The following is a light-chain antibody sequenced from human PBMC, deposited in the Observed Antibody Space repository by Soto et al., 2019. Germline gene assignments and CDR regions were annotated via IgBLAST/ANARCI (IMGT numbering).Light chain of an antibody. V-gene: IGKV3-15*01. J-gene: IGKJ4*01. Sequence: EIVMTQSPATMSVSPGERATLSCRASQSVSSNLAWYQQKPGQAHRLLIYGASTRATGIPARFSGSGSGTEVTITISSLQSEDVAVYYCQQYNNWPPLTFGGGTKVEIK. CDR1: QSVSSN. CDR2: GAS. CDR3: QQYNNWPPLT.